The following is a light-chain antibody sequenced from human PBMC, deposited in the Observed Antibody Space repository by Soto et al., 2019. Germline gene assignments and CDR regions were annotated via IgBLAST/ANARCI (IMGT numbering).Light chain of an antibody. CDR3: QAYDYSLTASV. CDR1: SRDVGGSNY. V-gene: IGLV2-14*01. Sequence: QSALIQPASVSGSPGQSITISCTGTSRDVGGSNYVSWYQHHPHRAPKLLIYEVSYRPSGVPERFSGSKSGTSASLAITGLQAEDEADYYCQAYDYSLTASVFGGGTKLTVL. J-gene: IGLJ3*02. CDR2: EVS.